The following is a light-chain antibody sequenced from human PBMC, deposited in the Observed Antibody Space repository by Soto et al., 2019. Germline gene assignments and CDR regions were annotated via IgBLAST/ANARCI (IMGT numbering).Light chain of an antibody. CDR2: DTS. V-gene: IGLV7-46*01. J-gene: IGLJ3*02. CDR1: TGAVTSGHN. CDR3: LLSYSGAHWV. Sequence: QAVVTQEPSVTVSPGGTVTLTCGSSTGAVTSGHNPYWVQQKPGQVPRTLIYDTSNKYSWTPARFSASLLGGKAALTLSGAQPEDEAEYYCLLSYSGAHWVFGGGTKLTVL.